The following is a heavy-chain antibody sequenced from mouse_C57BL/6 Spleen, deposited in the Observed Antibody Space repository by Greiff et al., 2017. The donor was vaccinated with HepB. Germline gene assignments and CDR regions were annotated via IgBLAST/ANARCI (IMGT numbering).Heavy chain of an antibody. Sequence: VQLQQSGPELVKPGASVKISCKASGYTFTDYYINWVKQRPGQGLEWIGWIFPGSGSTYYNEKFKGKATLTVDKSSSTAYMLLSSLTSEDSAVYFCAREGYYSKGYFDVWGTGTTVTVSS. V-gene: IGHV1-75*01. D-gene: IGHD2-5*01. J-gene: IGHJ1*03. CDR2: IFPGSGST. CDR3: AREGYYSKGYFDV. CDR1: GYTFTDYY.